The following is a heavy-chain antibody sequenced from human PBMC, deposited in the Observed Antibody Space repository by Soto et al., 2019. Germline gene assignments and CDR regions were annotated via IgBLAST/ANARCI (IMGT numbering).Heavy chain of an antibody. CDR2: ITFRGDNT. J-gene: IGHJ4*02. V-gene: IGHV3-23*01. D-gene: IGHD2-21*02. Sequence: PWGALRLSCAASGFTFSSYAMSWVRQAPGKGLEWLAGITFRGDNTYYADSVKGRFTLSRDNSRNRLDLQMNSLKASDTAMYYYARHRHPDSPFMVVTTMGLDYWAQGTLVTVSS. CDR1: GFTFSSYA. CDR3: ARHRHPDSPFMVVTTMGLDY.